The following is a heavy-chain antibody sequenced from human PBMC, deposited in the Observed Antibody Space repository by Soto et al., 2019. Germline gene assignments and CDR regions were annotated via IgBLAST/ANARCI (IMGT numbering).Heavy chain of an antibody. CDR2: ISANGRNT. J-gene: IGHJ4*02. CDR1: GFTFSSYA. V-gene: IGHV3-23*01. Sequence: EVHLLESGGNVVQPGGSLRLSCAASGFTFSSYAMNWVRQAPGKGLEWVSSISANGRNTYYADSVKGRFSIYRDRSKNTLYLQLDRLGVEYTAIYYCAKDLSSLGWLSLGAPFDSWGQGTLVTVSS. CDR3: AKDLSSLGWLSLGAPFDS. D-gene: IGHD3-22*01.